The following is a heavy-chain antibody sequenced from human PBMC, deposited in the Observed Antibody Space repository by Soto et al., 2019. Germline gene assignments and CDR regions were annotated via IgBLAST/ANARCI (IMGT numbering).Heavy chain of an antibody. CDR3: ARDRYDFWSGYNDY. J-gene: IGHJ4*02. CDR2: IKQDGSEK. CDR1: GFTFSSYW. V-gene: IGHV3-7*01. D-gene: IGHD3-3*01. Sequence: EVQLVESGGGLVQPGGSLRLSCAASGFTFSSYWMSWVLQAPGKGLEWVANIKQDGSEKYYVDSVKGRFTISRDNAKNSLYLQMNSLRAEDTAVYYCARDRYDFWSGYNDYWGQGTLVTVSS.